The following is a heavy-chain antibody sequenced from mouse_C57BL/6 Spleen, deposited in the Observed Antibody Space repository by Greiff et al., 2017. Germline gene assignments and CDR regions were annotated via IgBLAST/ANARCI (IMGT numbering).Heavy chain of an antibody. D-gene: IGHD1-1*01. V-gene: IGHV1-82*01. CDR2: IYPGDGGT. CDR1: GYAFSSSW. Sequence: VQRVESGPELVKPGASVKISCKASGYAFSSSWMNWVKQRPGKGLEWIGRIYPGDGGTTSNGKFKGKATLTVNTTSSTAYMQLIRLPSEDSAVYFCASDSYSYGRRLYFDVWGTGTTVTVSS. J-gene: IGHJ1*03. CDR3: ASDSYSYGRRLYFDV.